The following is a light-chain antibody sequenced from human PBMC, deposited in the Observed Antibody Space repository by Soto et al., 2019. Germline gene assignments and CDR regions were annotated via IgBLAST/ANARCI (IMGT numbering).Light chain of an antibody. CDR2: AAS. J-gene: IGKJ4*01. CDR1: QVISSW. CDR3: QQARSFHLT. Sequence: DIQMTQAPSFVSAFVGDRVTITCRASQVISSWLAWYQQKPGKAPKLLIYAASSLQSGVPSRFSGTESGTAFTLPIRSLQPEDSATYYRQQARSFHLTFCGGTK. V-gene: IGKV1-12*01.